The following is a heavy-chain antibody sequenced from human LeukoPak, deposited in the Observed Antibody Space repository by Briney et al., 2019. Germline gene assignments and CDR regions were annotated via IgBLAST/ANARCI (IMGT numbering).Heavy chain of an antibody. CDR1: GFTFSSYE. CDR3: AREGSYYFDY. V-gene: IGHV3-48*03. CDR2: LSSSGSTI. Sequence: PGGSLRLSCAASGFTFSSYEMHWVRQAPGKGLEWVSYLSSSGSTIYYADSVRGRFTISRDNAKSSLYLQMNSLRAEDTAVYYCAREGSYYFDYWGQGTLVTVPS. J-gene: IGHJ4*02.